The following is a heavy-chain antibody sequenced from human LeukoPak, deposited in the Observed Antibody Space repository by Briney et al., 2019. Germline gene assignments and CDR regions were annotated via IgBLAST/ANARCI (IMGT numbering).Heavy chain of an antibody. D-gene: IGHD6-19*01. CDR1: GVSFSGYY. Sequence: PSETLSLTCAVYGVSFSGYYWSWIRQPPGKGLEWIGEINHSGSTNYNPSLKSRVTISVDTSKNQFSLKLSSVTAADTAVYHCARGVAVAGTNLIGFDYWGQGTLVTVSS. CDR2: INHSGST. CDR3: ARGVAVAGTNLIGFDY. J-gene: IGHJ4*02. V-gene: IGHV4-34*01.